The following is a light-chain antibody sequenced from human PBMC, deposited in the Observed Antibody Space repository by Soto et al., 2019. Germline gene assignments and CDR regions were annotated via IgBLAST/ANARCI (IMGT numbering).Light chain of an antibody. CDR2: GAS. V-gene: IGKV3-20*01. CDR3: QQYGSPVS. CDR1: QSVSSSY. Sequence: EIVLTQSPGTLSLSPGERATLSCRASQSVSSSYLAWYQQKPGQAPRLLIYGASSRATGIPDRFSGSGSGTDFTLTISRLEPEDFAGYYCQQYGSPVSFGGGTKVEIK. J-gene: IGKJ4*01.